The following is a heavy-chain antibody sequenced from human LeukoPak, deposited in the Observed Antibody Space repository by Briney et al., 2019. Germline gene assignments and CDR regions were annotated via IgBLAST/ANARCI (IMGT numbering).Heavy chain of an antibody. V-gene: IGHV5-51*01. CDR2: IYPGDSDN. D-gene: IGHD6-13*01. CDR3: ATQAGSSSSHYYFDY. J-gene: IGHJ4*02. Sequence: GESLKISCKGSGYSFTSYWIGWVRQMPGKGLEWMGIIYPGDSDNRYSPSFQGQVTISADKSISTAYLQWSSLKASDTAMYYCATQAGSSSSHYYFDYWGQGTLVTVSS. CDR1: GYSFTSYW.